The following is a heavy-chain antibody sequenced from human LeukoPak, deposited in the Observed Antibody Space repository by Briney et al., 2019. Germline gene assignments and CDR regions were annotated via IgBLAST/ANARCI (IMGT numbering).Heavy chain of an antibody. J-gene: IGHJ4*02. V-gene: IGHV1-2*02. Sequence: ASVKVPCKATGYTFSAYFVHWVRQAPGQGLEWMGWISPNSGDTNYAQKFQGRVTMTRDTSISTAYMELSRLRSDDTAVYYCARVRGGYLVATRSLYYWGQGTLVTVSS. CDR2: ISPNSGDT. D-gene: IGHD5-12*01. CDR3: ARVRGGYLVATRSLYY. CDR1: GYTFSAYF.